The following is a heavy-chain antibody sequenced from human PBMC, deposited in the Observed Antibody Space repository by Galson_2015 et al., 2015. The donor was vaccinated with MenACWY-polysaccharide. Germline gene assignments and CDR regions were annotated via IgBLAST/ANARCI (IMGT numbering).Heavy chain of an antibody. Sequence: SVKVSCKASGGTFSSYAISWVRQAPGQGLEWMGGIIPIFGTANYAQKFQGRVTITADESTSTAYMELSSLRSEDTAVYYCARAIYDFWNGTKGTYGMDVWGQGTTVTVSS. J-gene: IGHJ6*02. CDR2: IIPIFGTA. CDR3: ARAIYDFWNGTKGTYGMDV. V-gene: IGHV1-69*13. CDR1: GGTFSSYA. D-gene: IGHD3-3*01.